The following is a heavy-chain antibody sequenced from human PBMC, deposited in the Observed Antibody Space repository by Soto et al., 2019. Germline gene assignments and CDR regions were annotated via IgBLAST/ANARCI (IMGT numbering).Heavy chain of an antibody. Sequence: VQLVESGGGVVQPGRSLRLSCAASGFTFSDYAMHWLRQAPGKGLEWVAVVSHDGRNTHYADSVKGRFTISRDSSKNTVALEMTSLRAEDTAVYYCAKGGRQWLVTSDFNYWGQGALVTVSS. CDR1: GFTFSDYA. V-gene: IGHV3-30*18. CDR2: VSHDGRNT. J-gene: IGHJ4*02. D-gene: IGHD6-19*01. CDR3: AKGGRQWLVTSDFNY.